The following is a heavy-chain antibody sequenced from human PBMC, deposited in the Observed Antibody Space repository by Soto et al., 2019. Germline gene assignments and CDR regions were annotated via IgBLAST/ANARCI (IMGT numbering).Heavy chain of an antibody. CDR3: ARDRSSRSSLYFAY. D-gene: IGHD6-13*01. Sequence: ASVKVSCKASGYTFTSYAMHWVRQAPGQRLEWMGWIDAGNGNTKYSQKFQGRVTITRDTSASTAYMELSSLRSEDTAVYYCARDRSSRSSLYFAYWGQGTLVTVSS. V-gene: IGHV1-3*01. J-gene: IGHJ4*02. CDR2: IDAGNGNT. CDR1: GYTFTSYA.